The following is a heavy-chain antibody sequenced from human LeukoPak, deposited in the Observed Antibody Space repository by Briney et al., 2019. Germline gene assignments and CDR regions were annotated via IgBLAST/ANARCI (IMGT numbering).Heavy chain of an antibody. Sequence: GGSLRLSCATSGFTFSRCAMSWVRQAPGKGLEWVSGISNSGRSTYYADPVKGRFTISRDNSKSTLYLQMNSLRAEDTAVYYCAKDRLESWSGFYFGLFDYWGQGALVTVAS. V-gene: IGHV3-23*01. J-gene: IGHJ4*02. CDR3: AKDRLESWSGFYFGLFDY. CDR2: ISNSGRST. CDR1: GFTFSRCA. D-gene: IGHD3-3*01.